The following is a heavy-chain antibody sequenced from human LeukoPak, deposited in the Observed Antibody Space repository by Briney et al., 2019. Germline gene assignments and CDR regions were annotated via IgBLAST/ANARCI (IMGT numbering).Heavy chain of an antibody. CDR1: GFTFSSYS. J-gene: IGHJ6*02. V-gene: IGHV3-21*01. CDR3: ASSADFWSGYSYYYYYYGMDV. D-gene: IGHD3-3*01. CDR2: ISSSSSYI. Sequence: GGSLRLSCAASGFTFSSYSMNWVHQAPGKGLEWVSSISSSSSYIYYADSVKGRFTISRDNAKNSLYLQMNSLRAEDTAVYYCASSADFWSGYSYYYYYYGMDVWGQGTTVTVSS.